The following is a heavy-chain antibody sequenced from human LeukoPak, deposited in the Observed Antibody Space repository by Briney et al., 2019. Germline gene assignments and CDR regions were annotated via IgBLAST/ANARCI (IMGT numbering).Heavy chain of an antibody. V-gene: IGHV3-23*01. CDR2: ISGSDSKT. CDR3: AKDAANYPFFFDY. CDR1: GFTFTNYA. Sequence: GGSLRLSCAASGFTFTNYAMTWVRQAPGKGLEWVSSISGSDSKTYYADSVKGRFTISRDNAKNTVYLQMNSLRGEDTATYHCAKDAANYPFFFDYWGQGAPVTVSS. J-gene: IGHJ4*02. D-gene: IGHD4/OR15-4a*01.